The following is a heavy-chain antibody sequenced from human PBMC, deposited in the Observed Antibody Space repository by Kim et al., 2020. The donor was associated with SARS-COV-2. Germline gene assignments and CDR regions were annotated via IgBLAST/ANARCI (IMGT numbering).Heavy chain of an antibody. Sequence: SETLSLTCAVYGGSFSGYYWSWIRQPPGKGLEWIGEINHSGSTNYNPSLKSRVTISVDTSKNQFSLKLSSVTAADTAVYYCARAAGRYYYDSSGYYYGWGQGTLVTVSS. CDR2: INHSGST. J-gene: IGHJ4*02. D-gene: IGHD3-22*01. CDR1: GGSFSGYY. V-gene: IGHV4-34*01. CDR3: ARAAGRYYYDSSGYYYG.